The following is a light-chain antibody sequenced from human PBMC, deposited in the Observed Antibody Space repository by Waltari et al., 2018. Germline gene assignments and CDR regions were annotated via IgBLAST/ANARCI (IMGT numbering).Light chain of an antibody. Sequence: SSELTQDPAVSVALGQTVRITCQGDSLRSYDASWYQQKPGQAPILVIYGKDNRPSGIPDRFAGSPSGNTASLTIPGSQAEDEADYYCHSRVVSNVRGAFGGGTKLTVL. CDR1: SLRSYD. J-gene: IGLJ2*01. V-gene: IGLV3-19*01. CDR3: HSRVVSNVRGA. CDR2: GKD.